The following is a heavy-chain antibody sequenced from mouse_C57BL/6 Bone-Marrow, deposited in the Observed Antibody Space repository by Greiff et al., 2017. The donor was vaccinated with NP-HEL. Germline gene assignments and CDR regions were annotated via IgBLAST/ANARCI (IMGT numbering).Heavy chain of an antibody. V-gene: IGHV5-9*01. CDR1: GFTFSSYT. CDR2: ISGGGGNT. Sequence: EVKLVESGGGLVKPGGSLKLSCAASGFTFSSYTMSWVRQTPEKRLEWVATISGGGGNTYYPDSVKGRFTISRDNAKNTLYLQMSSLRSEDTALYYCARRYGSSYWFAYWGQGTLVTVSA. J-gene: IGHJ3*01. D-gene: IGHD1-1*01. CDR3: ARRYGSSYWFAY.